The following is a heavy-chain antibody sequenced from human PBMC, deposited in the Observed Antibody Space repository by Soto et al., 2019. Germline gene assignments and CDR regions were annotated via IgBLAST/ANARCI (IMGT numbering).Heavy chain of an antibody. J-gene: IGHJ4*02. D-gene: IGHD4-17*01. CDR3: AKETTNYGGNLLVVLGFDY. V-gene: IGHV3-23*01. CDR2: ISGSGGST. CDR1: GFTFSSYA. Sequence: GGSLRLSCAASGFTFSSYAMSWVRQAPGKGLEWVSAISGSGGSTYYADSVKGRFTISRDNSKNTLYLQMNSLRAEDTAVYYCAKETTNYGGNLLVVLGFDYWGQGTLVTVSS.